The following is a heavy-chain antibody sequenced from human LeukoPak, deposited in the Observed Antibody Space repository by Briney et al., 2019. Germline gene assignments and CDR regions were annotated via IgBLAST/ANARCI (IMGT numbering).Heavy chain of an antibody. CDR2: INPSGGST. Sequence: GASVKVSCKASGYTFTSYYMHWVRQAPGQGLEWMGIINPSGGSTSYAQKFQGRVTMTRDTSTSTAYMELSSLRSEDTAIYYCAKLAASETGEGSWGQGTLVTVSS. V-gene: IGHV1-46*01. J-gene: IGHJ5*02. CDR1: GYTFTSYY. D-gene: IGHD6-13*01. CDR3: AKLAASETGEGS.